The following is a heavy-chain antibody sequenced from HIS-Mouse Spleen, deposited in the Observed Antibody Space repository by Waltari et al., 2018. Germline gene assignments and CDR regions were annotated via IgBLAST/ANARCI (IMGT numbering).Heavy chain of an antibody. CDR3: AREGGAAAGSNWFDP. CDR2: IQHSGST. Sequence: QVQLQQWGAGLLKPSETLSLTCAVYGGSFSGYYWSWIRQPPGKGREWIGEIQHSGSTNYNPSLKSRVTISVDTSKNQFSLKLSSVTAADTAVYYCAREGGAAAGSNWFDPWGQGTLVTVSS. CDR1: GGSFSGYY. V-gene: IGHV4-34*01. D-gene: IGHD6-13*01. J-gene: IGHJ5*02.